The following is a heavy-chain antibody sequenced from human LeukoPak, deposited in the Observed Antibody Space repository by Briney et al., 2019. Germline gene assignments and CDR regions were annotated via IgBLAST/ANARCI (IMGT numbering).Heavy chain of an antibody. V-gene: IGHV4-34*01. CDR3: ARRRYYDFWSGYSSPPNWFDP. CDR1: GGSISSYY. J-gene: IGHJ5*02. CDR2: INHSGST. Sequence: PSETLSLTCTVSGGSISSYYWSWIRQPPGKGLEWIGEINHSGSTNYNPSLKSRVTISVDTSKNQFSLKLSSVTAADTAVYYCARRRYYDFWSGYSSPPNWFDPWGQGTLVTVSS. D-gene: IGHD3-3*01.